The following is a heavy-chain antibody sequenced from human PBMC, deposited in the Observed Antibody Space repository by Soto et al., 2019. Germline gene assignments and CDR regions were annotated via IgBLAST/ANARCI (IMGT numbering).Heavy chain of an antibody. CDR3: ARHPPEVPAAAIAETVKAQKYYFDY. Sequence: SETLSLTCTVSGGSISSSSYYWGWIRQPPGKGLEWIGSIYYSGSTYYNPSLKSRVTVSVDTSKNQFSLKLGSVTAADTAVYYCARHPPEVPAAAIAETVKAQKYYFDYWGQGTLVTVSS. D-gene: IGHD2-2*01. CDR2: IYYSGST. V-gene: IGHV4-39*01. CDR1: GGSISSSSYY. J-gene: IGHJ4*02.